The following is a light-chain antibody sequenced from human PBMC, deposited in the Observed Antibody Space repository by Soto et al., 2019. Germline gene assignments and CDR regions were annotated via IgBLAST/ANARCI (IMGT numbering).Light chain of an antibody. CDR2: DVS. CDR1: SSDVGGYNY. Sequence: QSVLTQPAYVSGSSGQSITISCTGTSSDVGGYNYVSWYQQHPGKAPKLMIYDVSNRPSGVSNRFSGSKSGNTASLTISGLQAEDEADYYCSSYTSSSTLHVFGTGTKVTV. J-gene: IGLJ1*01. V-gene: IGLV2-14*01. CDR3: SSYTSSSTLHV.